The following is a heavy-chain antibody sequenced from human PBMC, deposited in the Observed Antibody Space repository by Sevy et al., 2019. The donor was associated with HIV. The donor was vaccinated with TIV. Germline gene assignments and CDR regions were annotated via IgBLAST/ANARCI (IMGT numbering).Heavy chain of an antibody. CDR1: GFTFSSYS. V-gene: IGHV3-21*01. J-gene: IGHJ6*03. Sequence: GGSLRLSCAASGFTFSSYSMNWVRQAPGKGLEWVSSISSSSSYIYYVDSVKGRFTISRDNAKNSLYLQMNSLRAEDTAVYYCARDSKYCGGDCKHYYYYYMDVWGKGTTVTVSS. CDR3: ARDSKYCGGDCKHYYYYYMDV. D-gene: IGHD2-21*02. CDR2: ISSSSSYI.